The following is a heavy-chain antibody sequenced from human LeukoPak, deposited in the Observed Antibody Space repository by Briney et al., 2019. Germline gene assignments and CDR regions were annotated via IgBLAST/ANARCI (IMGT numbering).Heavy chain of an antibody. CDR3: ASVKLWPFFDY. Sequence: GASVKVSCKASGYTFTGYYMHWVRQAPGQGLEWMGWMNPNSGNTGYAQKFQGRVTMTRNTSISTAYMELSSLRSEDTAVYYCASVKLWPFFDYWGQGTLVTVSS. V-gene: IGHV1-8*02. CDR2: MNPNSGNT. D-gene: IGHD5-18*01. J-gene: IGHJ4*02. CDR1: GYTFTGYY.